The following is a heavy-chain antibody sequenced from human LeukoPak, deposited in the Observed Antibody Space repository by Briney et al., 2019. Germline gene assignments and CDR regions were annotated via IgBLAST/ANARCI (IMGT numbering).Heavy chain of an antibody. CDR3: AREGDSSSWYSLVDY. D-gene: IGHD6-13*01. CDR2: IYYSGST. CDR1: GGSISSSNW. V-gene: IGHV4-61*01. J-gene: IGHJ4*02. Sequence: PSETLSLTCAVSGGSISSSNWWSWIRQPPGKGLEWIGYIYYSGSTNYNPSLKSRVTISVDTPKNQFSLKLSSVTAADTAVYYCAREGDSSSWYSLVDYWGQGTLVTVSS.